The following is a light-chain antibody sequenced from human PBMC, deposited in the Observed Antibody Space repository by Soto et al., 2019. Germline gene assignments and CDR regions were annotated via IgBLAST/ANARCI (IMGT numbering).Light chain of an antibody. CDR2: GAV. Sequence: EIVLTQYPGAVSLSPGERATLSCRASQDTRHNYLAWYLHKPGEAPRLLVFGAVTRGTGVPSGLSGGGSGRDFTLTTSRLVPEDFAVYCCQQYGGSAPLTFGQGTRLEI. J-gene: IGKJ5*01. V-gene: IGKV3-20*01. CDR3: QQYGGSAPLT. CDR1: QDTRHNY.